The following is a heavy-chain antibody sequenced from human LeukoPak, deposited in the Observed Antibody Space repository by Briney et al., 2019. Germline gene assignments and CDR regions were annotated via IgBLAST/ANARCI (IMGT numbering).Heavy chain of an antibody. V-gene: IGHV3-21*01. CDR3: ARRDYDFWSGYYTENYYYGMDV. CDR1: GFTFSSYS. J-gene: IGHJ6*02. D-gene: IGHD3-3*01. CDR2: ISSSSSYI. Sequence: GGSLRLSCAASGFTFSSYSMNWVRQAPGKGLEWVSSISSSSSYIYYADSVKGRFTISRDNAKNSLYLQMNSLRAEDTAVYYCARRDYDFWSGYYTENYYYGMDVCGQGTTVTVSS.